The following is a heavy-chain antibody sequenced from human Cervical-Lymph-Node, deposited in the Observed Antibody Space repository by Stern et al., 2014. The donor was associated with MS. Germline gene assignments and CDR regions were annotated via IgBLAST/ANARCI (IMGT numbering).Heavy chain of an antibody. D-gene: IGHD4/OR15-4a*01. CDR1: GFSLSTTGVG. J-gene: IGHJ4*02. CDR2: IYWNDDK. CDR3: ARGTMADY. Sequence: ESGPTLVKPTQTLTLTCTFSGFSLSTTGVGVGWIRQPPGKALEWLALIYWNDDKRYSPSLKRRLTISKDTSKNEVVLTMTNMDPEDTATYYCARGTMADYWGQGTLVTVSS. V-gene: IGHV2-5*01.